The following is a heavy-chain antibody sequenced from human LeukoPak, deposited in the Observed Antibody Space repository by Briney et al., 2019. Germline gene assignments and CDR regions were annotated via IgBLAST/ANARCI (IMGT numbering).Heavy chain of an antibody. Sequence: SETLSLTCAVYGGSFSGYYWSWIRQPPGKGLEWIGEINHSGSTNYNPSLKSRVTISVDTSKNQFSLKLSSVTAADTAVYYCARLIGSYLDPWGQGTLVTVSS. J-gene: IGHJ5*02. CDR2: INHSGST. D-gene: IGHD1-26*01. CDR1: GGSFSGYY. CDR3: ARLIGSYLDP. V-gene: IGHV4-34*01.